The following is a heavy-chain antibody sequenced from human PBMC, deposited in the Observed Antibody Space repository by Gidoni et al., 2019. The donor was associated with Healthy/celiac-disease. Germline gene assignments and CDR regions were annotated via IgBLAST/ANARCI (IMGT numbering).Heavy chain of an antibody. J-gene: IGHJ4*02. CDR3: ARDLRVRTAGAGISDY. CDR2: IWYDGSNK. Sequence: QVQLVESGGGVFQPGRSLSLSCAASGFPFSRSGMHWVRQAPGKGLEWVAVIWYDGSNKYYADSGKGRFTIARDNSKNTLYLQMNSLRAEDTAVYDCARDLRVRTAGAGISDYWGQGTLVTVSS. D-gene: IGHD6-19*01. V-gene: IGHV3-33*01. CDR1: GFPFSRSG.